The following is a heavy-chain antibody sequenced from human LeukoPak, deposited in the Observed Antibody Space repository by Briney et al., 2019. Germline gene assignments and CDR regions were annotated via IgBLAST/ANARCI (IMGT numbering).Heavy chain of an antibody. V-gene: IGHV3-48*01. J-gene: IGHJ4*02. CDR3: ARGRGERKYYFDY. CDR1: GFTVSSNY. D-gene: IGHD3-10*01. CDR2: ISSSSSTI. Sequence: GGSLRLSCAASGFTVSSNYMSWVRQAPGKGLEWVSYISSSSSTIYYADSVKGRFTISRDNAKNSLYLQMNSLRAEDTAVYYCARGRGERKYYFDYWGQGTLVTVSS.